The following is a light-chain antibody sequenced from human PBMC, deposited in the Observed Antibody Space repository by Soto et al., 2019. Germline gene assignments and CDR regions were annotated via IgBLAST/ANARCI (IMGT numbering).Light chain of an antibody. CDR3: QQYNSYPWT. CDR1: QTISSW. J-gene: IGKJ1*01. V-gene: IGKV1-5*03. CDR2: KAS. Sequence: DIQRTQSPSTLSGSVGDRVTIPCLASQTISSWLAWYQQKPGKAPKLLIYKASTLKSGVPSRFSGSGSGTECTLTISSLQPDDFATYYCQQYNSYPWTFGQGTKVDIK.